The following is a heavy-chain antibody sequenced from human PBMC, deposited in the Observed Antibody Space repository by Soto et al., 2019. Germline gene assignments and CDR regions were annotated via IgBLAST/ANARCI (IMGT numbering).Heavy chain of an antibody. CDR2: INHSGST. V-gene: IGHV4-34*01. CDR3: ASMLGIAVAGTGY. Sequence: PSETLSLTCAVYGGSFSGYYWSWIRQPPGKGLEWIGEINHSGSTNYNPSLKSRVTISVDTSKNQFSLKLSSVTAADTAVYYCASMLGIAVAGTGYWGQGTLVTVS. J-gene: IGHJ4*02. CDR1: GGSFSGYY. D-gene: IGHD6-19*01.